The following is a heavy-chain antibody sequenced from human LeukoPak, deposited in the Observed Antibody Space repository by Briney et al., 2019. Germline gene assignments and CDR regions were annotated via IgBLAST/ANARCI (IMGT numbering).Heavy chain of an antibody. D-gene: IGHD2-2*01. Sequence: GGSLRLSCAASGFTFSSYAMHWVRQAPGKGLEWVAVISYDGSNKYYADSVKRRFTISRDNSKNTLYLQMNSLRAEDTAVYYCARGDCSSTSCYDTPFRNWFDPWGQGTLVTVSS. V-gene: IGHV3-30-3*01. CDR3: ARGDCSSTSCYDTPFRNWFDP. CDR2: ISYDGSNK. J-gene: IGHJ5*02. CDR1: GFTFSSYA.